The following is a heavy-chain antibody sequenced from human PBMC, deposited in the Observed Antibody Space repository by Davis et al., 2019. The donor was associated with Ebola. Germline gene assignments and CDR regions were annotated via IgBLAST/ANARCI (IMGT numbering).Heavy chain of an antibody. D-gene: IGHD5-18*01. CDR3: ARESGEHTSMAKPFDY. Sequence: SVKVSCKASGGTFSSYAISWVRQAPGQGLEWMGGIIPIFGTANYAQKFQGSVTITADESTSTAYMELSSLRSEDTAVYYCARESGEHTSMAKPFDYWGQGTLVTVSS. CDR1: GGTFSSYA. V-gene: IGHV1-69*13. CDR2: IIPIFGTA. J-gene: IGHJ4*02.